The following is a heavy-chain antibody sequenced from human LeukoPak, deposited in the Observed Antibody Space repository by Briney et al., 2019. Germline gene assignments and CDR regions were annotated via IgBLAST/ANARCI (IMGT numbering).Heavy chain of an antibody. CDR2: ISWNSGSI. D-gene: IGHD6-6*01. CDR1: GFTFDDYA. J-gene: IGHJ6*03. CDR3: AKGAARLEYYYYYYMDV. V-gene: IGHV3-9*03. Sequence: PGRSLRLSCAASGFTFDDYAMHWVRQAPGKGLEWVSGISWNSGSIGYADSVKGRFTISRDNAKNSLYLQMNSLRAEDMALYYCAKGAARLEYYYYYYMDVWGKGTTVTVSS.